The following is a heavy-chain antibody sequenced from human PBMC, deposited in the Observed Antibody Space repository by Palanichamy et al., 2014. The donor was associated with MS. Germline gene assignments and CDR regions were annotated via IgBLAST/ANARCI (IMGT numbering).Heavy chain of an antibody. CDR3: ARDGDDSIDLDY. CDR2: INNDGSKT. Sequence: EVQLVESGGGLVXPGGSLRLSCAASGFTLSSYWMHWVRQAPGKGPVWVSHINNDGSKTTYADSVKGRFTISRDNTKNTQYLQMYSLRAEDTAVYYCARDGDDSIDLDYWGQGTLVTVSS. D-gene: IGHD5-24*01. J-gene: IGHJ4*02. V-gene: IGHV3-74*01. CDR1: GFTLSSYW.